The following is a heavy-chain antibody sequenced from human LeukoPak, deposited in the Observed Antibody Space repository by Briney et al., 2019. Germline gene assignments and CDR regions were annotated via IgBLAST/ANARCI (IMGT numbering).Heavy chain of an antibody. CDR2: ISSSRSFT. Sequence: GRSLRLSCAASGFSFSDHYMSWIRQAPGKGLEWVSYISSSRSFTNYADSVKGRFTISRDTAKNSLYLQMNSLRAEDTAVYYCARLRGYSYGLDYWGQGILVTVSS. J-gene: IGHJ4*02. V-gene: IGHV3-11*03. CDR3: ARLRGYSYGLDY. CDR1: GFSFSDHY. D-gene: IGHD5-18*01.